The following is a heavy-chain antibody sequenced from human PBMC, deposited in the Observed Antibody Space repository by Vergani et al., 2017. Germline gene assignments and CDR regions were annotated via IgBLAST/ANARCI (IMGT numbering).Heavy chain of an antibody. J-gene: IGHJ6*03. Sequence: EVQLVESGGGLVKPGGSLRLSCAASGFTFSGSAMHWVRQASGKGLEWVGRIRSKANSYATAYAASVKGRFTISRDDSKNTAYLQMNSLKTEDTAVYYCARVDTQVPATSHFYYMDVWGKGTTVVVSS. CDR2: IRSKANSYAT. CDR3: ARVDTQVPATSHFYYMDV. D-gene: IGHD6-25*01. CDR1: GFTFSGSA. V-gene: IGHV3-73*01.